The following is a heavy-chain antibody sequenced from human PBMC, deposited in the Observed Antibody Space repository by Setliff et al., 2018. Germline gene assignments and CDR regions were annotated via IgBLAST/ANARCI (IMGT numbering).Heavy chain of an antibody. Sequence: SETLSLTCTVSGGSSSSHYWSWIRQPPGKGLEWIGYIHYSGTTNYNPSLKSRVTISVDKSKNQFSLSLRSVTAADTAVYYCATDGPVLNGDYISWGQGTLVTVSS. CDR2: IHYSGTT. CDR3: ATDGPVLNGDYIS. J-gene: IGHJ5*02. V-gene: IGHV4-59*11. CDR1: GGSSSSHY. D-gene: IGHD3-10*01.